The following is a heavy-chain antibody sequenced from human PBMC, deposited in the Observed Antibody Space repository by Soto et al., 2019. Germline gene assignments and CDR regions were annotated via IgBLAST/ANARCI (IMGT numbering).Heavy chain of an antibody. CDR1: GCSISSYY. Sequence: SETLSLTCTVSGCSISSYYWRWIRQPPGKGLEWIGYIYYSGSTNYNPSLKSRVTISVDTSKNQFSLKLSSVTAADTAVYYCAREVVPAATEYYYYYYMDVWAKGTTVTVSS. D-gene: IGHD2-2*01. J-gene: IGHJ6*03. V-gene: IGHV4-59*01. CDR2: IYYSGST. CDR3: AREVVPAATEYYYYYYMDV.